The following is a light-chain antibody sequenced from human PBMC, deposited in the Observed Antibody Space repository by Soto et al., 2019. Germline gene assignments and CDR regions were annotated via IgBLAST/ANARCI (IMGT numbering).Light chain of an antibody. CDR1: EAINNNF. J-gene: IGKJ4*01. CDR2: GAS. V-gene: IGKV3-20*01. Sequence: EIVLTQSPGALSVAPGETLSLSCRASEAINNNFVAWYQQRPGQVPRLLMYGASIRVSGVPDRISGRRSGTGFILNIARVEPEDSAVYFCQQYHLSPLTFGVGTQV. CDR3: QQYHLSPLT.